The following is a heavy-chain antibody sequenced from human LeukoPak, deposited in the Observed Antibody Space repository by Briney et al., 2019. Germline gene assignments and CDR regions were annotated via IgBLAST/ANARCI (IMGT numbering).Heavy chain of an antibody. CDR3: AADWSGSGKNWFDP. V-gene: IGHV1-58*01. CDR2: IVVGSGNT. CDR1: GFTFTSSA. D-gene: IGHD3-10*01. J-gene: IGHJ5*02. Sequence: SVEVSCKASGFTFTSSAVQWVRQARGQRLEWIGWIVVGSGNTNYAQKFQERVTITRDMSTSTAYMELSSLRSEDTAVYYCAADWSGSGKNWFDPWGQGTLVTVSS.